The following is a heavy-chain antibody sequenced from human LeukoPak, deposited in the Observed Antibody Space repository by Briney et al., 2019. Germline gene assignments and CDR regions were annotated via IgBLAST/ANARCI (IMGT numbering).Heavy chain of an antibody. CDR1: GYTFTGYY. Sequence: ASVKVSCKASGYTFTGYYMHWVRQAPGQVLEWMGWINPNSGGTNYAQKFQGRVTMTRDTSISTAYMELSRLRSDDTAVYYCARVDTAMVDYYGMDVWGQGTTVTVSS. CDR2: INPNSGGT. CDR3: ARVDTAMVDYYGMDV. D-gene: IGHD5-18*01. J-gene: IGHJ6*02. V-gene: IGHV1-2*02.